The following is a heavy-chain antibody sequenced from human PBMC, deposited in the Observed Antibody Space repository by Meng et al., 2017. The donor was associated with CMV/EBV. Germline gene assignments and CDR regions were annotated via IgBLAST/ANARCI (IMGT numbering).Heavy chain of an antibody. CDR2: IIPIFGTA. J-gene: IGHJ6*02. CDR1: GGTFSSYV. V-gene: IGHV1-69*05. D-gene: IGHD6-19*01. Sequence: SVKVSCKASGGTFSSYVISWVRQAPGQGLEWMGGIIPIFGTANYAQKFQGRVTITTDESTSTAYMELSSLRSEDTAVYYCASLPIAVADRDYYYGMDVWGQGTTVTVSS. CDR3: ASLPIAVADRDYYYGMDV.